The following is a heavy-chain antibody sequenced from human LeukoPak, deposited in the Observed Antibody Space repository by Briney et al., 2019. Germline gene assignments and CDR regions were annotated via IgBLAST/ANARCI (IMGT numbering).Heavy chain of an antibody. CDR2: INSDDSKT. J-gene: IGHJ3*02. D-gene: IGHD2-21*01. CDR3: VRHINGSDI. Sequence: GGSLRLSCAASGLTVSTSWMHWVRQAPGQGLLWVSCINSDDSKTTYADCVKGRFTISRDNAKNTLSLQMNRLRAEDTGVYYCVRHINGSDIWGQGTMVTVSS. CDR1: GLTVSTSW. V-gene: IGHV3-74*03.